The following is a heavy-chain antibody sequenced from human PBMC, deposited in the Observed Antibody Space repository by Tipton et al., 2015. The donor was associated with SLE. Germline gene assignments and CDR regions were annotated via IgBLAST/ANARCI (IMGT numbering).Heavy chain of an antibody. Sequence: TLSPTCTVSGGSMSSRSDYWGWIRQPPGKGLEWIGSIYYSGRTFYNPSVKSRVTISVDTPKKQFSLNLSSVTAADTAVYYCARHNGPGVFQYYYYGMDVWGQGTTVTVSS. CDR2: IYYSGRT. V-gene: IGHV4-39*01. CDR1: GGSMSSRSDY. D-gene: IGHD3-16*01. J-gene: IGHJ6*02. CDR3: ARHNGPGVFQYYYYGMDV.